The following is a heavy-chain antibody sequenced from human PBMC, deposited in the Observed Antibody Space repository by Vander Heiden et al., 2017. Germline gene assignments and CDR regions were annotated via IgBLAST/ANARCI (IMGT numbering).Heavy chain of an antibody. D-gene: IGHD6-19*01. V-gene: IGHV3-33*01. CDR3: ARDKEAVANYYFDY. Sequence: QVQLVESGGGVVQHGRSLRLSCGASGFTSSSYGMYWVRQAAGKGLEWVAAIGYDGSNKYYADSVKGRFTISRDNSKNTLYLQMNSLRAEDTAVYYCARDKEAVANYYFDYWGQGTLVTVSS. J-gene: IGHJ4*02. CDR2: IGYDGSNK. CDR1: GFTSSSYG.